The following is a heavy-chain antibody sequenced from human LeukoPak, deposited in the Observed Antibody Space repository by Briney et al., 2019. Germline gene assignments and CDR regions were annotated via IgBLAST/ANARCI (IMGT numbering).Heavy chain of an antibody. CDR3: ARGNDFWSGYYPY. CDR2: IYHSGST. D-gene: IGHD3-3*01. V-gene: IGHV4-38-2*02. J-gene: IGHJ4*02. CDR1: GYSISSGYY. Sequence: SETLSLTCTVSGYSISSGYYWGWIRQPPGKGLEWIGSIYHSGSTYYNPSLKSRVTISVDTSKNQFSLKLSSVTAADTAVYYCARGNDFWSGYYPYWGQGTLVTVSS.